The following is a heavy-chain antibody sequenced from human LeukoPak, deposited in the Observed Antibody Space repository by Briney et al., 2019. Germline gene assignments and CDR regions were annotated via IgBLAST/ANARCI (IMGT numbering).Heavy chain of an antibody. CDR2: ISSSGNTI. CDR1: GFTFSSYE. CDR3: ANWDNLYSSSWSYCFDY. V-gene: IGHV3-48*03. D-gene: IGHD6-13*01. J-gene: IGHJ4*02. Sequence: GGSLRLSCAASGFTFSSYEMNWVRQAPGKGLEWVSYISSSGNTIYYADSVKGRFTISRDNAKNSLYLQMNSLRAEDTAVYYCANWDNLYSSSWSYCFDYWGQGTLVTVSS.